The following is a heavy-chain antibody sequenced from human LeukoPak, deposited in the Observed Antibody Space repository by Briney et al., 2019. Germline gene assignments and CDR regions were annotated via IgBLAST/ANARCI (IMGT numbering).Heavy chain of an antibody. CDR3: AKSGRRGYSYGYRFKYYYDY. Sequence: GGSLRLSCAGSGFTFSSYAMSWVRQAPGKGLEWVSAISGSGGDRYYADSVKGRFTISRDNSKNTLYLQMNSLRAEDTAVYYCAKSGRRGYSYGYRFKYYYDYWGQGTLATVSS. D-gene: IGHD5-18*01. J-gene: IGHJ4*02. V-gene: IGHV3-23*01. CDR2: ISGSGGDR. CDR1: GFTFSSYA.